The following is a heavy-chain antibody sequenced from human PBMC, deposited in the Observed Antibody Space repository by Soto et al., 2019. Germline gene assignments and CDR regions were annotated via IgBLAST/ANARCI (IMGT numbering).Heavy chain of an antibody. CDR2: VYKSGTA. CDR1: GASISSSS. J-gene: IGHJ5*02. V-gene: IGHV4-4*07. D-gene: IGHD1-26*01. CDR3: ARDKDMSAGGVNWSDP. Sequence: SETLSLTCTVSGASISSSSWSWVRQSAGKGLEWIGLVYKSGTANYDPSLKSRVTISVDTSKNQFSLRLTSVTAADTAIYYCARDKDMSAGGVNWSDPWGQGTLVTVSS.